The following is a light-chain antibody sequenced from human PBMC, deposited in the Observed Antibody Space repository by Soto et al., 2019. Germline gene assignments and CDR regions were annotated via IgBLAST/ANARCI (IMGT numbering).Light chain of an antibody. J-gene: IGKJ1*01. Sequence: EIVLTQSPGTLSLSPGERASLSCRASQSVMSSYLAWYQHKPGQAPRLLIYGVSSRATGIPDRFSGSGSGTDFTLTISRVEPEDFAVYFCQHYGDSSWTFGQGSRVEIK. CDR2: GVS. CDR1: QSVMSSY. CDR3: QHYGDSSWT. V-gene: IGKV3-20*01.